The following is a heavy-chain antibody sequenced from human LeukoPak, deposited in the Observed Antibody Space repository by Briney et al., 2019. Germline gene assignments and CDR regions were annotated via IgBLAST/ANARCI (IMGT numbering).Heavy chain of an antibody. J-gene: IGHJ6*02. D-gene: IGHD3-22*01. CDR2: ITGSGDST. CDR3: AKGRGFYDSSGYYYAYYYGMDV. CDR1: GITFSSYA. Sequence: GGSLRLSCAASGITFSSYAMSWVRQAPGKGLEWVSGITGSGDSTYYADSVKGRFTISRDNSKSTLYLQMNSLRAEDTAVYYCAKGRGFYDSSGYYYAYYYGMDVWGQGTTVTVSS. V-gene: IGHV3-23*01.